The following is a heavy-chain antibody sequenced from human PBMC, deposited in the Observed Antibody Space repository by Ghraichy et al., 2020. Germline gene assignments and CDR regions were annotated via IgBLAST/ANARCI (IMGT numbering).Heavy chain of an antibody. V-gene: IGHV4-59*01. J-gene: IGHJ4*02. CDR2: ISYSGRT. CDR1: GGSIDSFY. CDR3: AREGYDSSGYKRGFDS. D-gene: IGHD3-22*01. Sequence: SETLSLTCTVSGGSIDSFYWSWIRQPPGKGLEWIAYISYSGRTNYNPSLKSRVTISLDTSKNQFSLKLTSVTAADTAVYFCAREGYDSSGYKRGFDSWGQGNLVTVSS.